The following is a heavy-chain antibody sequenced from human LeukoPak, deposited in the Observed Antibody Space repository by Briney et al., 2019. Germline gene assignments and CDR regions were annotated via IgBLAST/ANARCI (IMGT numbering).Heavy chain of an antibody. V-gene: IGHV4-34*01. CDR2: INHSGST. CDR3: ARVLGSGYSDY. D-gene: IGHD2-15*01. Sequence: SETLSLTCAVYGGSFSGYYWSWIRQPPGKGLEWIGEINHSGSTNYNPSLKSRVTISVDTSKNQFSLKLSSVTAADTAVYYCARVLGSGYSDYWGQGTLVTVSS. CDR1: GGSFSGYY. J-gene: IGHJ4*02.